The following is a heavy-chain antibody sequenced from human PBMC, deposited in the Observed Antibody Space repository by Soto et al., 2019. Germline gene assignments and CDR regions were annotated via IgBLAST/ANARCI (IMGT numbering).Heavy chain of an antibody. J-gene: IGHJ4*02. Sequence: QVQLVQSGAEVKKPGASVKVSCRTSGYTFTRYYIHWVRQAPGQGLEWLGIINPASTSTNYAQEFQGRVTLTMDTSTTTVYMELSGLRTEDTATFYCARDLAAGDHWGQGTLVTVSS. CDR3: ARDLAAGDH. CDR2: INPASTST. CDR1: GYTFTRYY. V-gene: IGHV1-46*01. D-gene: IGHD6-13*01.